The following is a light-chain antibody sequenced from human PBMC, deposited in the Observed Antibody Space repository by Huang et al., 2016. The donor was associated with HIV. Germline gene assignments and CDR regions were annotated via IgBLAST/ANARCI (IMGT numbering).Light chain of an antibody. CDR3: QQYDIHPLT. J-gene: IGKJ3*01. CDR2: AAS. Sequence: IRMTQSPSSLSASTGDRVTITCRANQDINNFLAWYQQRPGSVPKLLIYAASTLQSGVPSRFSGHVSGTDVTLTIGCRHSEDVATYYCQQYDIHPLTFGPGTRVDIK. V-gene: IGKV1-8*01. CDR1: QDINNF.